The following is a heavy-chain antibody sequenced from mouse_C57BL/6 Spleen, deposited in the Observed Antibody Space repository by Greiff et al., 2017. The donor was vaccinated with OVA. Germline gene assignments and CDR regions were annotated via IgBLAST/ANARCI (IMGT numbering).Heavy chain of an antibody. CDR1: GYSFTDYN. J-gene: IGHJ4*01. Sequence: VQLQQSGPELVKPGASVKISCKASGYSFTDYNMNWVKQSNGKSLEWIGVINPNYGTTSYNQKFKGKATLTVDQSSSTAYMQLNSLTSEDSAVYYCASTTTVVATPYYYAMDYWGQGTSVTVSS. D-gene: IGHD1-1*01. CDR2: INPNYGTT. V-gene: IGHV1-39*01. CDR3: ASTTTVVATPYYYAMDY.